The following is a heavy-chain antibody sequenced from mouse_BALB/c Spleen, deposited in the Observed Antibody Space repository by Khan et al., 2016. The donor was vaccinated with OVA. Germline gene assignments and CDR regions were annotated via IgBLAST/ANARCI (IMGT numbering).Heavy chain of an antibody. CDR3: ARDYGYFDV. CDR2: INTYTGEP. Sequence: QIQLVQSGPELKKPGETVKISCKASGYTFTNYGMNWVKQPPGKGLKWMGWINTYTGEPTYVDDFKGRFAFSLETSASTAYLQINNLKNEDTATYVCARDYGYFDVWGAGTTVTVSS. D-gene: IGHD2-4*01. CDR1: GYTFTNYG. J-gene: IGHJ1*01. V-gene: IGHV9-3-1*01.